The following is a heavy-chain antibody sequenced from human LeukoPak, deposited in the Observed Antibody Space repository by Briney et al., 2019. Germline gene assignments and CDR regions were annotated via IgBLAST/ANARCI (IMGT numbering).Heavy chain of an antibody. CDR2: ISGSGGNT. D-gene: IGHD3-3*01. J-gene: IGHJ4*02. CDR3: AKDLAPHTIFGVAIHY. Sequence: PGGSLRLSCAASGFTFSSYAMSWVRQAPGKGLEWVSIISGSGGNTYYAGSVKGRFTISRDNSKNTLYLQMNSLRAEDTAIYYCAKDLAPHTIFGVAIHYWGQGTLVTVSS. CDR1: GFTFSSYA. V-gene: IGHV3-23*01.